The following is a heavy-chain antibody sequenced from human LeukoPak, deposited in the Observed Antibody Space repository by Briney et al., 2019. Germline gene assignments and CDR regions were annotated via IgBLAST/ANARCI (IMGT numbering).Heavy chain of an antibody. CDR2: ISGSGGST. CDR3: AKDLWGGYDFDY. Sequence: GGSLRLSCAASGFTFSSYAMSWVRQAPGKGLEWHSAISGSGGSTYYADSVKGRFTISRDNSKNTLYLQMNSLRAEDTAVYYCAKDLWGGYDFDYWGQGTLVTVSS. J-gene: IGHJ4*02. V-gene: IGHV3-23*01. D-gene: IGHD3-16*01. CDR1: GFTFSSYA.